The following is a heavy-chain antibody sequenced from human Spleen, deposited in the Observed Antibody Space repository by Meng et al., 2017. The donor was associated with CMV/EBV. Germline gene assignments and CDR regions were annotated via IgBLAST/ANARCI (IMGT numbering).Heavy chain of an antibody. Sequence: GGSLRLSCAGSGFTCSSYALSWVRQAPGKGLEWVSSISDSGRTTHYADSVKGRFTISRGNFNNTLYLQMNSLRAEDTAIYYCAKPYFGSGTYAHDYFYGMDVWGQGTTVTVSS. CDR2: ISDSGRTT. V-gene: IGHV3-23*01. D-gene: IGHD3-10*01. J-gene: IGHJ6*02. CDR1: GFTCSSYA. CDR3: AKPYFGSGTYAHDYFYGMDV.